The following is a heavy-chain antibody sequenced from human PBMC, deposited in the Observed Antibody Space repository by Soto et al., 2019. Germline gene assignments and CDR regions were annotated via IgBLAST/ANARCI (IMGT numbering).Heavy chain of an antibody. CDR3: ATSELRDGYSFDS. J-gene: IGHJ4*01. Sequence: SVKVPCKASGVTFNRQDKRWERQAPGQGLEWMGGIIAMSVTPHYAEKFQDRVTITADECTGTAYLELSSLTSEDTAVYYCATSELRDGYSFDSWGPGTLVPASS. CDR2: IIAMSVTP. CDR1: GVTFNRQD. D-gene: IGHD5-12*01. V-gene: IGHV1-69*13.